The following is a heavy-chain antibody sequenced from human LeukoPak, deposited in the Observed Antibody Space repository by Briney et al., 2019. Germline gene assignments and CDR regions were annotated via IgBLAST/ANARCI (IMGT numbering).Heavy chain of an antibody. V-gene: IGHV4-39*07. J-gene: IGHJ4*02. CDR2: IYYSGST. CDR3: AREPPDCGDYGGVNY. D-gene: IGHD4-17*01. CDR1: GGPLSSSSYY. Sequence: PSETLSLTCTGSGGPLSSSSYYWGWIRPPPGKGLEGIGSIYYSGSTYYNPSLKGRVTISVDTSKNQLSLKMSCVTAADTAVYYCAREPPDCGDYGGVNYWGQGTLVTVSS.